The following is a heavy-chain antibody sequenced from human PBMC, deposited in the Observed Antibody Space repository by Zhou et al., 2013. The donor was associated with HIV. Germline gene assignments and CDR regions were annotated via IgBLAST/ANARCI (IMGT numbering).Heavy chain of an antibody. Sequence: QVQLQQWGAGLLKPSETLSLTCAVYGGSFSGYYWGWIRQPPGKGLEWIGGIYHSGSTYSNPSLKSRVTISVDTSKNQFSLKLTSVAAADTAIYYCARIPGGYYYVDYWGQGTLVTVSS. CDR1: GGSFSGYY. CDR3: ARIPGGYYYVDY. CDR2: IYHSGST. J-gene: IGHJ4*02. V-gene: IGHV4-34*01. D-gene: IGHD3-3*01.